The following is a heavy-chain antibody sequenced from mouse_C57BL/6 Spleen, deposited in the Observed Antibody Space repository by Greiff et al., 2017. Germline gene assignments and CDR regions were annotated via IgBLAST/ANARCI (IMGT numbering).Heavy chain of an antibody. D-gene: IGHD2-5*01. V-gene: IGHV1-59*01. J-gene: IGHJ4*01. CDR2: IDPSDSYT. CDR1: GYTFTSYW. Sequence: QVQLQQPGAELVRPGTSVKLSCKASGYTFTSYWMHWVKQRPGQGLEWIGVIDPSDSYTNYNQKFKGKATLTVDTSSSTAYMQLSSLTSEDSAVYYCARSGYSIYYYAMDYWGQGTSVTVSS. CDR3: ARSGYSIYYYAMDY.